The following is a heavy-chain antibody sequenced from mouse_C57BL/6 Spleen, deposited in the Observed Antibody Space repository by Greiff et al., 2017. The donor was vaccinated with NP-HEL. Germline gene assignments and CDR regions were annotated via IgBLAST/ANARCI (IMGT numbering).Heavy chain of an antibody. CDR1: GYTFTDYY. J-gene: IGHJ4*01. CDR3: ARSGPLTFYAMDY. V-gene: IGHV1-75*01. D-gene: IGHD3-2*02. Sequence: VKLQESGPELVKPGASVKISCKASGYTFTDYYINWVKQRPGQGLEWIGWIFPGSGSTYYNEKFKGKATLTVDKSSSTAYMLLSSLTSEDSAVYFCARSGPLTFYAMDYWGQGTSVTVSS. CDR2: IFPGSGST.